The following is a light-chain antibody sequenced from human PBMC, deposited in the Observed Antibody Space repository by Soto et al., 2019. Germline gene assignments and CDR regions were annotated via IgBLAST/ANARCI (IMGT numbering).Light chain of an antibody. CDR3: VAWDDSLSGGE. J-gene: IGLJ7*01. CDR1: RSNIGSNY. Sequence: QSVLTQPPTASGTPGQRVTISCSGSRSNIGSNYVYWYQQVPGTAPKLLIYRNDQRPSGVPDRFSGSKSGTSASLAISGLRSEDEADYYCVAWDDSLSGGEFGGGTQLTVL. CDR2: RND. V-gene: IGLV1-47*01.